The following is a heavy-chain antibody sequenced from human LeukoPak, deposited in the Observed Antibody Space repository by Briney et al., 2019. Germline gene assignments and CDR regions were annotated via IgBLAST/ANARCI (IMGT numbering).Heavy chain of an antibody. CDR2: PYTGGST. J-gene: IGHJ4*02. CDR3: VRGTYGSGSYFDY. V-gene: IGHV3-66*01. D-gene: IGHD6-19*01. CDR1: GFTVSSDY. Sequence: PGGSLRLSCAVSGFTVSSDYMTWVRQAPGKGLEWVSIPYTGGSTYYAKSVKDRFSISRDISKNTLYLQMSSLRAEDTALYYCVRGTYGSGSYFDYWGQGTLVTVSS.